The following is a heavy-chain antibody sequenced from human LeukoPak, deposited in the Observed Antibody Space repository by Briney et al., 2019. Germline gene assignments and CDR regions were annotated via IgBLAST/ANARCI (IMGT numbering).Heavy chain of an antibody. CDR3: AKWLRFLEYFDY. J-gene: IGHJ4*02. D-gene: IGHD3-3*01. CDR1: GFTVSSNY. V-gene: IGHV3-23*01. CDR2: ISGSGGST. Sequence: GGSLRLSCAASGFTVSSNYMSWVRQAPGKGLEWVSAISGSGGSTYYADSVKGRFTISRDNSKNTLYLQMNSLRAEDTAVYYCAKWLRFLEYFDYWGQGTLVTVSS.